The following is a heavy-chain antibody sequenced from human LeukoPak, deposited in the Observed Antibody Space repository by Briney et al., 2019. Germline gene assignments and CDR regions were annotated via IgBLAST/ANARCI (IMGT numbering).Heavy chain of an antibody. J-gene: IGHJ4*02. V-gene: IGHV3-49*03. D-gene: IGHD3-22*01. Sequence: GGSLRLSCTASGFTFGDYAMSWFRQAPGRGLEWVGFIGSKAYGGTTEYAASVKGRFAISSDDSKSIAYLHMNSLITEDTAVYYCTRVPSVVIPPHLFDYWGQGTLVTVSS. CDR1: GFTFGDYA. CDR2: IGSKAYGGTT. CDR3: TRVPSVVIPPHLFDY.